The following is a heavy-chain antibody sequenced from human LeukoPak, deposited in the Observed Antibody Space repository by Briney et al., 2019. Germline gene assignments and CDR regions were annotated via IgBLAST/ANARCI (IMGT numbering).Heavy chain of an antibody. CDR1: GFSFSSYW. CDR3: GRSGIVTTAVPF. V-gene: IGHV3-7*01. D-gene: IGHD1-26*01. Sequence: GGSLRLSCAASGFSFSSYWMSWVRQAPGKGLEWVANIKGDGSEKNYVDSVKGRFTISRDNAKNSLYLQMNTLRAEDTAVYYCGRSGIVTTAVPFWGQGTLVTVSS. CDR2: IKGDGSEK. J-gene: IGHJ4*02.